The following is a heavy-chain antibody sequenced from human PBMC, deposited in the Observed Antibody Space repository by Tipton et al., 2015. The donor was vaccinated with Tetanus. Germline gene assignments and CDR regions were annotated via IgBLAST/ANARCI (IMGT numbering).Heavy chain of an antibody. Sequence: TLSLTCTVSGGSISSSSYYWGWIRQPPGKGLEWIGSIYYSGSTYYNPSLKSRVTISVDTSKNQFSLKLSSVTAADTAVYYCARGHLFSSGVSGGTPDAFDIWGQGTMVTVSS. D-gene: IGHD6-19*01. CDR3: ARGHLFSSGVSGGTPDAFDI. V-gene: IGHV4-39*01. J-gene: IGHJ3*02. CDR1: GGSISSSSYY. CDR2: IYYSGST.